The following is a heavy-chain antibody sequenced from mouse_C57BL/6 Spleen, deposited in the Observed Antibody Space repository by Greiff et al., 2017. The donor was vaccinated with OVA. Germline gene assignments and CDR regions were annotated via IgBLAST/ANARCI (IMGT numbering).Heavy chain of an antibody. V-gene: IGHV5-6*02. CDR2: ISSGGSYT. CDR3: ARQRYYYGSSYEGFDY. J-gene: IGHJ2*01. D-gene: IGHD1-1*01. Sequence: DVKLVESGGDLVKPGGSLKLSCAASGFTFSSYGMSWVRQTPDKRLEWVATISSGGSYTYYPDSVKGRFTISRDNAKNTLYLQMSSLKSEDTAMYYCARQRYYYGSSYEGFDYWGQGTTLTVSS. CDR1: GFTFSSYG.